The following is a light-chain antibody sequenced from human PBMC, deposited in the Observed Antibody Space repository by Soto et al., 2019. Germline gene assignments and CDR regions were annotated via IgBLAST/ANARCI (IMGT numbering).Light chain of an antibody. CDR3: CSYTSSNTVL. Sequence: QSVLTQPASVSGSPGQSITISCTGTSSDVGGYNYVSWYQHHPGKAPKLMIYDVTDRPSGISFRFSGSKSGNTASLTISRLQAEDEADYYCCSYTSSNTVLFGGGTKLTVL. CDR1: SSDVGGYNY. J-gene: IGLJ2*01. V-gene: IGLV2-14*03. CDR2: DVT.